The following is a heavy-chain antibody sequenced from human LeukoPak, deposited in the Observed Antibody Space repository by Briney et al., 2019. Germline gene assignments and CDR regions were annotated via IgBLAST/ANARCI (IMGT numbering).Heavy chain of an antibody. CDR1: GFTFSNYA. D-gene: IGHD2-15*01. J-gene: IGHJ4*02. V-gene: IGHV3-23*01. CDR2: ISGSAGGT. CDR3: AKVLSGYCSGGSCYADY. Sequence: GVLRLSCAASGFTFSNYAMSWVRQAPGKGLEWVSAISGSAGGTYYADSVKGRFTISRDNSKNTLYLQMSSLRAEDTAVYYCAKVLSGYCSGGSCYADYWGQGTLVTVSS.